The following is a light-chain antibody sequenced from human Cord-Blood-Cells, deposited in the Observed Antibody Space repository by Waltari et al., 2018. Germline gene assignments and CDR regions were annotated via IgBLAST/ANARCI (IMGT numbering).Light chain of an antibody. CDR3: SSYTSSSTLV. V-gene: IGLV2-14*01. Sequence: QSALTQSASVSGSPGQSITISCTGTSSDVGGYNYVSWYQQHPGKAPKLMIYDVSNRPSGVSNRFSGSKSGNTASLTISGLQAEDEADYYCSSYTSSSTLVFGGGTKPTVL. J-gene: IGLJ2*01. CDR1: SSDVGGYNY. CDR2: DVS.